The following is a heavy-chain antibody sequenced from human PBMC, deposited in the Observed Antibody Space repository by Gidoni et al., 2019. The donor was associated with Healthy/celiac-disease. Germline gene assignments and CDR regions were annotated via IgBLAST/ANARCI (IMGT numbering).Heavy chain of an antibody. CDR1: GFTFSSYE. J-gene: IGHJ3*02. CDR2: ISSSGSTI. Sequence: EVQLVESGGGLVQPGGSLRLSCAASGFTFSSYEMNWVRQAPGKGLEWGSYISSSGSTIYYADSVKGRFTISRDNAKNSLYLQMNSLRAEDTAVYYCAREGGGTTVTTLGEDAFDIWGQVTMVTVSS. D-gene: IGHD4-17*01. V-gene: IGHV3-48*03. CDR3: AREGGGTTVTTLGEDAFDI.